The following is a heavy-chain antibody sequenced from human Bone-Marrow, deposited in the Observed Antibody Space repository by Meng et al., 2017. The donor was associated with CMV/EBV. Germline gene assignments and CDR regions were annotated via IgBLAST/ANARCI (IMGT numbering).Heavy chain of an antibody. J-gene: IGHJ5*02. CDR2: IIPILGIA. CDR1: GGTFSSYA. CDR3: ASGVVAAGGWFDP. Sequence: KASGGTFSSYAISWVRQAPGQGLEWMGGIIPILGIANYAQKFQGRVTITADKSTSTAYMELSSLRSEDTAVYYCASGVVAAGGWFDPWGQGTLVTVSS. V-gene: IGHV1-69*10. D-gene: IGHD6-13*01.